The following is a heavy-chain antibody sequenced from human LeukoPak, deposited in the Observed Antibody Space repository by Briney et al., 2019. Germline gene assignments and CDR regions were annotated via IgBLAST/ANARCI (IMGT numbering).Heavy chain of an antibody. CDR3: ARHDWNYSNEDYYYYYGMDV. CDR1: GFSFTSYW. V-gene: IGHV5-10-1*01. Sequence: GESLKISCMGSGFSFTSYWISWVRQMPGKGLEWMGRIDPSDSYTNYSPSFQGHVTISADKSISTAYLQWSSLKASDTAVYYCARHDWNYSNEDYYYYYGMDVWGQGTTVTVSS. D-gene: IGHD1-7*01. CDR2: IDPSDSYT. J-gene: IGHJ6*02.